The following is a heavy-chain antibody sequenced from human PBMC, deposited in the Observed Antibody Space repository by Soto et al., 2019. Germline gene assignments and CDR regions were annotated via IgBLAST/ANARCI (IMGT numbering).Heavy chain of an antibody. CDR2: INHSGST. CDR3: ARAGANTIFGVVITYYYYGMDV. D-gene: IGHD3-3*01. Sequence: ASETLSLTCAVYGGSFSGYYWSWIRQPPGKGLEWIGEINHSGSTNYNPSLKSRVTISVDTSKNQFSLKLSSVTAADTAVYYCARAGANTIFGVVITYYYYGMDVWGQGTTVTV. V-gene: IGHV4-34*01. CDR1: GGSFSGYY. J-gene: IGHJ6*02.